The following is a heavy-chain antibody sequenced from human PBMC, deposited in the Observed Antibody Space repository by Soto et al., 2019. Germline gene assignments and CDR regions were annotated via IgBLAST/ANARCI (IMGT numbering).Heavy chain of an antibody. D-gene: IGHD2-15*01. CDR2: FSSGGGGT. Sequence: GGSLSLSCTASGFTCSNYAMSSVRQAPGKGLEWVSTFSSGGGGTYYADSVKGRFTISRDNSKNTLSLQMNSLRAEDTAVYYCTKANRYCSGANCFTFDYWGLGTLVTVSS. V-gene: IGHV3-23*01. J-gene: IGHJ4*02. CDR3: TKANRYCSGANCFTFDY. CDR1: GFTCSNYA.